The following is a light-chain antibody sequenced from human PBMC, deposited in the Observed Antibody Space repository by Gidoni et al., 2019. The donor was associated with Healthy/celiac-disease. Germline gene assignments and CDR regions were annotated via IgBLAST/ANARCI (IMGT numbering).Light chain of an antibody. CDR1: QSLLHSNGYNY. Sequence: EIVMTQSPLSLPVTPGEPASISCRSNQSLLHSNGYNYLDWYLQKPGQSPQLLIYLGSNRASGVPDRFSGSGSGTDFTLKISRVEAEDVGVYYCMRALQTPWTFGQGTKVEIK. CDR3: MRALQTPWT. CDR2: LGS. J-gene: IGKJ1*01. V-gene: IGKV2-28*01.